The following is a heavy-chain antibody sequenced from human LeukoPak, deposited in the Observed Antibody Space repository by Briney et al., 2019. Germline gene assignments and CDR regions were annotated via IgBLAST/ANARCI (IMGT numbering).Heavy chain of an antibody. CDR3: ARDVAITMIAT. Sequence: PSETLSLTCAVYGGSFSNYYWSWIRQPPGKGLEWIGEINHSGSTNYNPSLKSRVTISVDTSKKQFSLKLSSVTAADTAVYYCARDVAITMIATWGQGTLVTVSS. J-gene: IGHJ4*02. CDR2: INHSGST. CDR1: GGSFSNYY. V-gene: IGHV4-34*01. D-gene: IGHD3-22*01.